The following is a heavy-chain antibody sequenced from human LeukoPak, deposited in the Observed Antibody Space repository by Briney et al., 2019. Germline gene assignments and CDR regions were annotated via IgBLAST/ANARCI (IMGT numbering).Heavy chain of an antibody. CDR2: INHSGST. D-gene: IGHD3-10*01. Sequence: SETLSLTCAVYGGSLSGYYWSWIRQPPGKGLEWIGEINHSGSTNYNPSLKSRVTISVDTSKNQFSLKQSSVTAADTAVYYCARGHLMVRGVFFDYWGQGTLVTVSS. CDR3: ARGHLMVRGVFFDY. V-gene: IGHV4-34*01. CDR1: GGSLSGYY. J-gene: IGHJ4*02.